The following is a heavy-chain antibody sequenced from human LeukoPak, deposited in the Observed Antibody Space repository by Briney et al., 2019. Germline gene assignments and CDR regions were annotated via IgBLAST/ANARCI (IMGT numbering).Heavy chain of an antibody. D-gene: IGHD2-2*01. J-gene: IGHJ5*02. CDR2: ISTSTSVT. V-gene: IGHV3-48*01. Sequence: GGSLRLSCAASGFTFSTYNMDWVRQAPGKGLEWVSFISTSTSVTQYADSVKGRFTVSRDNSENTLYLQMNSLRAEDTALYHCARGGYCSSTSCFQGGVNWFDPWGQGTLVTVSS. CDR3: ARGGYCSSTSCFQGGVNWFDP. CDR1: GFTFSTYN.